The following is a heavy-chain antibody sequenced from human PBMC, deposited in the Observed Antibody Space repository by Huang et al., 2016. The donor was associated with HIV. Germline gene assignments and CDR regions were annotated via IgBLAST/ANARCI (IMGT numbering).Heavy chain of an antibody. V-gene: IGHV1-8*02. D-gene: IGHD4-17*01. J-gene: IGHJ4*02. Sequence: QVHLVQSGAEVKKPGASVKVSCKASGYTFTNYDINWVRQAPGRGLEGMGWMNPNTGNTGCAKSVQGRVTMTRKTSITTAYMELTSLTSEDTAVYYCARSAYGDLDYWGLGTLVIVSS. CDR3: ARSAYGDLDY. CDR2: MNPNTGNT. CDR1: GYTFTNYD.